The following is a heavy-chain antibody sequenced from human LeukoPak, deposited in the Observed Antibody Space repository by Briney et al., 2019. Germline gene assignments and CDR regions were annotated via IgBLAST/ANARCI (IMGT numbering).Heavy chain of an antibody. CDR2: IFNGRST. V-gene: IGHV4-61*02. CDR3: AIQYFGNGFHI. CDR1: GGSMNSGNYH. Sequence: SETLSLTCSVSGGSMNSGNYHWTWIRQPAGKGLEWIGRIFNGRSTNYNPSLKSRATISQDTSKNQFSLDLTSVTAADTAVYYSAIQYFGNGFHIWGQGTLVTVSS. J-gene: IGHJ3*02. D-gene: IGHD3-9*01.